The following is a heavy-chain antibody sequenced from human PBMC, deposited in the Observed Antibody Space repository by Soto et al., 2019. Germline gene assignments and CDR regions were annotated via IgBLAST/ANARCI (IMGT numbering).Heavy chain of an antibody. CDR1: GYSFTGNS. CDR3: ARGDIAKFDP. D-gene: IGHD2-15*01. V-gene: IGHV1-2*04. CDR2: INPNNGGT. J-gene: IGHJ5*02. Sequence: ASVKVSCKASGYSFTGNSMHWVRQAPGQGLEWMGWINPNNGGTNYAQRFRGWVTMTRDTSMSTAYMDLRSLRSDDTAVYYCARGDIAKFDPWGQGTLVTVTS.